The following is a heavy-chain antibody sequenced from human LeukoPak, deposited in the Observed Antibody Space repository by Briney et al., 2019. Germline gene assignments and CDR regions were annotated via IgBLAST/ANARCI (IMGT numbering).Heavy chain of an antibody. CDR2: IYSGGST. D-gene: IGHD5-24*01. Sequence: GGSLRLSCAASGFTVSSNYMSWVRQAPGKGLEWVSVIYSGGSTYYADSVKGRFTISRDNSKNTLYLQMNSLRAEDTAVYYCARPSPPGDGYNPCDYWGPGALVVVSS. J-gene: IGHJ4*02. CDR3: ARPSPPGDGYNPCDY. CDR1: GFTVSSNY. V-gene: IGHV3-53*05.